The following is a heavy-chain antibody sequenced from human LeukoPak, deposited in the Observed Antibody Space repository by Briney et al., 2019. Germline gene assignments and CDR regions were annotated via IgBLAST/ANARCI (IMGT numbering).Heavy chain of an antibody. D-gene: IGHD3-10*01. V-gene: IGHV3-30*04. CDR2: ISFDGSNK. Sequence: GRSLRLSCAASGFTFSSYAMHWVRQAPGKGLEWVAVISFDGSNKYYADSVKGRFTISGDNSKNTLYLQMNSLRAEDTAVYYCARDTSITMVRGVRRGFDYWGQGTLVTVSS. J-gene: IGHJ4*02. CDR3: ARDTSITMVRGVRRGFDY. CDR1: GFTFSSYA.